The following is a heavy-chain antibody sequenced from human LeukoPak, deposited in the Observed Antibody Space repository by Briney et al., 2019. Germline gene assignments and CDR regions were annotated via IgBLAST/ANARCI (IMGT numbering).Heavy chain of an antibody. V-gene: IGHV3-48*03. CDR1: GFTFSSYE. CDR2: ISSSGSTI. CDR3: ARAGYYGMDV. Sequence: GSLLLSCAASGFTFSSYEMNWVRQAPGKGLEWVSYISSSGSTIYYADSVKGRFTISRNNAKNSLYLQMNSLRAEDTAVYYCARAGYYGMDVWGQGTTVTVSS. J-gene: IGHJ6*02.